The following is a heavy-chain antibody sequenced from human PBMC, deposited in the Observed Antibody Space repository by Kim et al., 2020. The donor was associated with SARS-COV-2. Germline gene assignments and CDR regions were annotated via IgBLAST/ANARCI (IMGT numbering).Heavy chain of an antibody. CDR1: GFTFSSYG. J-gene: IGHJ4*02. CDR3: AKDRGLLDYCPLPVDY. D-gene: IGHD1-26*01. CDR2: IWYYGSNK. V-gene: IGHV3-33*06. Sequence: GGSLRLSCAASGFTFSSYGMHWVRQAPGKGLEWVAVIWYYGSNKYYADSVKGRFTISRDNSKNTLYLQMNSLRAEDTAVYYCAKDRGLLDYCPLPVDYCGRGTLVTVSS.